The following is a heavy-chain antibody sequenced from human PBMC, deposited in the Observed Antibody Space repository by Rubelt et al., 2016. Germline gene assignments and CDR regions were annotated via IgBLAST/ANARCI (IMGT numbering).Heavy chain of an antibody. J-gene: IGHJ4*02. CDR3: TRDRRRFSPNGYFDY. CDR2: IGTAGDT. V-gene: IGHV3-13*01. D-gene: IGHD3-16*01. Sequence: GGSLRLSCAASEFIFSTYDMHWVRQTTGKRLEWVSSIGTAGDTHYADSVKGRVTISRDSSNNTVYLHMNSLRAEDTAVYYCTRDRRRFSPNGYFDYWGQGTLVTVSA. CDR1: EFIFSTYD.